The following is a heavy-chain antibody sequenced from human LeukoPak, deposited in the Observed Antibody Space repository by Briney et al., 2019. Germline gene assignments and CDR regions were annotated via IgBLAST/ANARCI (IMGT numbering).Heavy chain of an antibody. D-gene: IGHD3-3*01. J-gene: IGHJ3*02. Sequence: SETLSLTCTVSGGSISSGGYYWSWIRQHPGKGLEWIGYIYYSGSTYYNPSLKSRVTISVDTSKNQFSLKLSSVTAADTAVYYCVRDRIGNDFWSGLTPGAFDIWGQGTMVTVSS. V-gene: IGHV4-31*03. CDR3: VRDRIGNDFWSGLTPGAFDI. CDR2: IYYSGST. CDR1: GGSISSGGYY.